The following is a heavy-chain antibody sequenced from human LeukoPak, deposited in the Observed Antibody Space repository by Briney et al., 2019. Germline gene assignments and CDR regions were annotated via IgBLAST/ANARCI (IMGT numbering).Heavy chain of an antibody. Sequence: GGSLRLSCAASGFTFRNYWMSWVRQAPGKGLEWVANIKQDGSEKYYVASVRGRFTISRDNSLYLQMNSLRAEDTAVYYCARARDDYYDSSGYYYGAFDYWGQGTLVTVSS. J-gene: IGHJ4*02. V-gene: IGHV3-7*01. CDR1: GFTFRNYW. CDR3: ARARDDYYDSSGYYYGAFDY. CDR2: IKQDGSEK. D-gene: IGHD3-22*01.